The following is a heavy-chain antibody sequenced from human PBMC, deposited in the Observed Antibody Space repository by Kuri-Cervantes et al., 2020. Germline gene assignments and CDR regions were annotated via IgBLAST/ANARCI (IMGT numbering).Heavy chain of an antibody. CDR3: AKLGGVVVAADVNWVHDAFDI. CDR1: GYTFTGYY. D-gene: IGHD2-21*01. CDR2: INPNSGGT. J-gene: IGHJ3*02. V-gene: IGHV1-2*02. Sequence: ASVKVSCKASGYTFTGYYMHWVRQAPGQGLEWMGWINPNSGGTNYAQKFQGRVTMTRNTSISTAYMELSSLRSEDTAVYYCAKLGGVVVAADVNWVHDAFDIWGQGTLVTVSS.